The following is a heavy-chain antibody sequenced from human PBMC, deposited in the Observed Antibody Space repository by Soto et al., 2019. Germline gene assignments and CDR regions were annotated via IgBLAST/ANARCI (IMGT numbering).Heavy chain of an antibody. CDR2: ISGSGGST. CDR1: GFTFSSYA. J-gene: IGHJ4*02. Sequence: EVQLLESGGGLVQPGGSLRLSCAASGFTFSSYAMSWVRQAPGKGLEWVSAISGSGGSTYYADSVKGRFTISRDNSKNTRYLQMNSLRAEDTAVYYCANYRTYYYDSSGYYWSYYFDYWGQGTLVTVSS. CDR3: ANYRTYYYDSSGYYWSYYFDY. V-gene: IGHV3-23*01. D-gene: IGHD3-22*01.